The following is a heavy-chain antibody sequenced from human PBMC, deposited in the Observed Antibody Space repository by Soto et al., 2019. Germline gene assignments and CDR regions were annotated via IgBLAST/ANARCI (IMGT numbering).Heavy chain of an antibody. J-gene: IGHJ6*02. Sequence: ASVKVSCKASGYTFSNYAIHWVRQAPGQRLEWMGWISAGNGNTKSSQKFQGRVTITRDTSASTAYMELSSLRSEDTAVYYCASYYGGNPFYYYGMDGWGQGTTVTVSS. CDR1: GYTFSNYA. CDR3: ASYYGGNPFYYYGMDG. V-gene: IGHV1-3*01. D-gene: IGHD4-17*01. CDR2: ISAGNGNT.